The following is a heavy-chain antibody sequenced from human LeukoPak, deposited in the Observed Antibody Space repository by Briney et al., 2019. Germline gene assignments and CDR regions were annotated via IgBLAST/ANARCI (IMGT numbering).Heavy chain of an antibody. CDR1: GFTFDDYA. D-gene: IGHD6-19*01. CDR2: ISWNSGSI. Sequence: PGGSLGLSCAASGFTFDDYAMHWVRQAPGKGLEWVSGISWNSGSIGYADSVKGRFTISRDNAKNSLYLQMNSLRAEDTALYYCAKARGSIAVAGTNYFDYWGQGTLVTVSS. CDR3: AKARGSIAVAGTNYFDY. J-gene: IGHJ4*02. V-gene: IGHV3-9*01.